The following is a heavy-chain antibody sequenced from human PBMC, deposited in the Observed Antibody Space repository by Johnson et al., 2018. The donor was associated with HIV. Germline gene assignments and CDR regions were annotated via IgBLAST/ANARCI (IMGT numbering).Heavy chain of an antibody. D-gene: IGHD6-19*01. V-gene: IGHV3-30*02. J-gene: IGHJ3*01. CDR3: AKDDNLGVWYSDAFDV. Sequence: QVQLVESGGGVVQPGGSLRLSCAASGFTFADYGMHWVRQPPGKGLEWVAFIAHDESITHYADSVKGRFTMSRDNSKNTLYLHMKSLRPEDTSIYYCAKDDNLGVWYSDAFDVWGQGTVVT. CDR1: GFTFADYG. CDR2: IAHDESIT.